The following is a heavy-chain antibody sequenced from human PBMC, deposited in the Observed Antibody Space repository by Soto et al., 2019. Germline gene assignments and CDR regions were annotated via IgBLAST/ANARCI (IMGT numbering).Heavy chain of an antibody. D-gene: IGHD3-3*01. CDR3: AFFEPHISHLGYEDY. Sequence: GGSLRLSCAASGFTFSTYVMHWVRQAPGKGLEWVAHISSDGNNKYYADSVKGRFTISRDNFKNSLYLQMSSLRADDTAVYYCAFFEPHISHLGYEDYWSQRNLVTGSA. CDR1: GFTFSTYV. J-gene: IGHJ4*02. V-gene: IGHV3-30-3*01. CDR2: ISSDGNNK.